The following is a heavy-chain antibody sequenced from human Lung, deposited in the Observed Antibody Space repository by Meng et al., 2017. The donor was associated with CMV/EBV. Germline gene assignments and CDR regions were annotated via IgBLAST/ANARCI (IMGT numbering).Heavy chain of an antibody. V-gene: IGHV4-59*01. CDR3: ARDLGYCSSTSCYYYYGMDV. D-gene: IGHD2-2*01. Sequence: LXCTVSGGSISSYYWSWIRQPPGKGLEWIGYIYYSGSTNYNPSLKSRVTISVDTSKNQFSLKLSSVTAADTAVYYCARDLGYCSSTSCYYYYGMDVWXQGTTV. CDR1: GGSISSYY. CDR2: IYYSGST. J-gene: IGHJ6*01.